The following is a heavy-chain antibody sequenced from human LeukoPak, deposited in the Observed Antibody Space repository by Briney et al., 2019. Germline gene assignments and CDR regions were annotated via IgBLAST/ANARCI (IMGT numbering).Heavy chain of an antibody. CDR3: ARDIQPPRTFDY. J-gene: IGHJ4*02. Sequence: ASVKVSCKASGYTFTSYGISWVRQAPGQGLEWMGWISAYNGSTNYAQKLQGRVTMTTDTSTSTAYMELRSLRSDDTAVYYCARDIQPPRTFDYWGQGTLVTVSS. V-gene: IGHV1-18*01. D-gene: IGHD5-18*01. CDR2: ISAYNGST. CDR1: GYTFTSYG.